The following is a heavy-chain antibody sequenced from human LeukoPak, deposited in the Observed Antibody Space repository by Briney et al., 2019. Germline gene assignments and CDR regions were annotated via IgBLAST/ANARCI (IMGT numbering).Heavy chain of an antibody. J-gene: IGHJ4*02. D-gene: IGHD3-9*01. CDR3: ARGGYYDILTGYLSAANYFDY. Sequence: PGGSLRPSCAASGFTFRTTWMSWVRQAPGKGLEWVGRIKSRVTGGTTEYAAPVKGRFTISRDDSKNTLYLQMNSLKTEDTAVYYCARGGYYDILTGYLSAANYFDYWGQGTLVTVSS. V-gene: IGHV3-15*01. CDR1: GFTFRTTW. CDR2: IKSRVTGGTT.